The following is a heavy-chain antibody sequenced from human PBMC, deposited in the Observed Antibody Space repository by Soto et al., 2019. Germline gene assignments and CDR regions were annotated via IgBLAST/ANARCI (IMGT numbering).Heavy chain of an antibody. CDR2: TYFRSKWYN. J-gene: IGHJ5*02. CDR1: GDSVSSNTAS. CDR3: AKGDNLGPKTGYAFDP. D-gene: IGHD5-12*01. Sequence: LTCVISGDSVSSNTASWNWIRQSPSRGLEWLGRTYFRSKWYNDYAVSVKSRIIINPDTSNNQFSLQLNSVTPEDTAVYFCAKGDNLGPKTGYAFDPWGQGIMVTVPQ. V-gene: IGHV6-1*01.